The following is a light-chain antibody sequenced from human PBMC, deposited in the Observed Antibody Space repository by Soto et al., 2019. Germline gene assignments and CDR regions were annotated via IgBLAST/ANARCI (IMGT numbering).Light chain of an antibody. CDR3: QQYTGQGT. Sequence: EIVLTQSPGTLSLSPGERATLSCRASQSVSSSYLAWYQQKPGQAPRLLIYGASSRATGIPDRFSGSGSGTDFTLTITRLEPEDSAVYFCQQYTGQGTFGQGTKVDIK. CDR1: QSVSSSY. J-gene: IGKJ1*01. CDR2: GAS. V-gene: IGKV3-20*01.